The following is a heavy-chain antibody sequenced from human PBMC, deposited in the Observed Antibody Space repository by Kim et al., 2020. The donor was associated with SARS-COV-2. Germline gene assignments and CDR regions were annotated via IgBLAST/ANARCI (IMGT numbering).Heavy chain of an antibody. J-gene: IGHJ3*02. CDR1: GGSFSGYY. CDR3: ARVTMIVVDDAFDI. D-gene: IGHD3-22*01. V-gene: IGHV4-34*01. Sequence: SETLSLTCAVYGGSFSGYYWSWIRQPPGKGLEWIGEINHSGSTNYNPSLKSRVTISVDTSKNQFSLKLSSVTAADTAVYYCARVTMIVVDDAFDIWGQGTMVTVSS. CDR2: INHSGST.